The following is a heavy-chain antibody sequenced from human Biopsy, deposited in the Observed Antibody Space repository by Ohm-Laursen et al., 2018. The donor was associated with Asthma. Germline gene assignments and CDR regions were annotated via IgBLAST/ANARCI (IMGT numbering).Heavy chain of an antibody. Sequence: SLRLSCTASGFTFSSYGIHWVRQAPGKGLEWVAVIWYDGGYKDNVDSVKGRFTISRDNSKNTLYLQMNSLRAEDTAVYYCARDLGTTRMDVWGLGTTVTVSS. CDR1: GFTFSSYG. CDR3: ARDLGTTRMDV. J-gene: IGHJ6*02. V-gene: IGHV3-33*01. CDR2: IWYDGGYK. D-gene: IGHD1-1*01.